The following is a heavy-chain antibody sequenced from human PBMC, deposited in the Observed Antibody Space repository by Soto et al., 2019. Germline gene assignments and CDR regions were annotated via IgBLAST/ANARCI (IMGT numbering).Heavy chain of an antibody. Sequence: PSETLSLTCSVSGVSIGSHFWSWIRQAPGKGPELVGYIYHTVNTNYNPALKSRATISMDTSENQLSLQLSSVTAADTAVYYCVRLQYTVVTALDIWGQGTMVTVSS. CDR1: GVSIGSHF. J-gene: IGHJ3*02. CDR2: IYHTVNT. D-gene: IGHD2-15*01. CDR3: VRLQYTVVTALDI. V-gene: IGHV4-59*11.